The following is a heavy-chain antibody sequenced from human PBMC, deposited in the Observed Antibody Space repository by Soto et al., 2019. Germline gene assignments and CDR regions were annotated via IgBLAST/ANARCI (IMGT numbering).Heavy chain of an antibody. D-gene: IGHD3-3*01. V-gene: IGHV4-34*01. CDR3: ARGPFPWSGYYSVQSAFDI. CDR1: GGSFSGYY. CDR2: INHSGST. J-gene: IGHJ3*02. Sequence: SETLSLTCAVYGGSFSGYYWSWIRQPPGKGLEWIGEINHSGSTNYNPSLKSRVTISVDTSKNQFSLKLSSVTAADTAVYYCARGPFPWSGYYSVQSAFDIWGQGTMVTVSS.